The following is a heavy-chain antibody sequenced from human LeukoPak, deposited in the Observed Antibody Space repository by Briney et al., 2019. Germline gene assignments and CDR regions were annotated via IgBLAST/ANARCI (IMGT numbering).Heavy chain of an antibody. D-gene: IGHD5-24*01. J-gene: IGHJ4*02. CDR2: ISAYNGNT. CDR1: GYTFTSYG. V-gene: IGHV1-18*01. CDR3: AREGPETYFFDF. Sequence: ASVKVSCKASGYTFTSYGISWVRQAPGQGLEWMGWISAYNGNTNYAQKLQGRVTMTTDTSTSAVYMELSSLTSEDTAVYYCAREGPETYFFDFWGQGTLVTVSS.